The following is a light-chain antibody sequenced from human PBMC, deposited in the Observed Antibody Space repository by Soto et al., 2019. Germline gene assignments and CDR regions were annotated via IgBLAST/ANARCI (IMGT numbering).Light chain of an antibody. CDR3: QQYNSRRT. Sequence: DIQMTQAPSTLSASVGARVTITCRASQSISSWLAWYQQKPGTAPNLLIYKASSLESGVPSRFIGIGSGTEFTLPISSLQPDDFATDDCQQYNSRRTFGQGTKVDIK. CDR1: QSISSW. CDR2: KAS. V-gene: IGKV1-5*03. J-gene: IGKJ1*01.